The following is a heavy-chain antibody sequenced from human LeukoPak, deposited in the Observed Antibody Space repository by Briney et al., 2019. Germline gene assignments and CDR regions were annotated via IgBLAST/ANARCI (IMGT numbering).Heavy chain of an antibody. J-gene: IGHJ4*02. CDR1: GFTFDRFT. D-gene: IGHD2-21*02. CDR2: INRRGHT. Sequence: GGSLRLSCAASGFTFDRFTIHWVRQTPGKGLECGSLINRRGHTFYADSVKGRFTISRDNSRNSVFLQMNSLRPEDTALYHCAKEVDCPSDCLFFHSWGQGTLVTVSS. V-gene: IGHV3-43*01. CDR3: AKEVDCPSDCLFFHS.